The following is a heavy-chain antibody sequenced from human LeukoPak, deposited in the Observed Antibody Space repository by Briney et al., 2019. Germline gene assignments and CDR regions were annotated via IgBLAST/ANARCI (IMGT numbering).Heavy chain of an antibody. J-gene: IGHJ4*02. CDR2: INHSGST. D-gene: IGHD5-24*01. CDR1: GGSFSGYY. CDR3: ALSGMATIVRAVADY. Sequence: SETLSLTCAVYGGSFSGYYWSWIRQPPGKGLEWIGEINHSGSTNYNPSLMSRVTISVDTSKNQFSLKLSSVTAADTAVYYCALSGMATIVRAVADYWGQGTLVTVSS. V-gene: IGHV4-34*01.